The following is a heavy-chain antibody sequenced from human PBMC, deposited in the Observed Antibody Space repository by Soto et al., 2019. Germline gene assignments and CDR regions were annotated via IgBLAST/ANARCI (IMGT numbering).Heavy chain of an antibody. J-gene: IGHJ4*02. CDR3: AKELSRGRFGEDIDY. CDR2: TSGRGDST. V-gene: IGHV3-23*01. CDR1: GFTFSSHA. Sequence: GGSLRLSCAASGFTFSSHAMSWVRQAPGRGLEWVSATSGRGDSTYYADSVKGRFTISRDNSKNTLYLQMNSLRADDTAVYYCAKELSRGRFGEDIDYWGQGTLVTVSS. D-gene: IGHD3-10*01.